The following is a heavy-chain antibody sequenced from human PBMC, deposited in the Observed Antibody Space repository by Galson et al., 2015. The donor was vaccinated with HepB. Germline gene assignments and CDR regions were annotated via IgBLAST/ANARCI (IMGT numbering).Heavy chain of an antibody. CDR2: ISYDGSNK. J-gene: IGHJ4*02. D-gene: IGHD2-2*02. CDR3: AKDIGYCSSTSCYRGDY. Sequence: SLRLSCAASGFTFSSYGMHWVRQAPGKGLEWVAVISYDGSNKYYADSVKGRFTISRDNSKNTLYLQMNSLRAEDTAVYYCAKDIGYCSSTSCYRGDYWGQGTLVTVSS. CDR1: GFTFSSYG. V-gene: IGHV3-30*18.